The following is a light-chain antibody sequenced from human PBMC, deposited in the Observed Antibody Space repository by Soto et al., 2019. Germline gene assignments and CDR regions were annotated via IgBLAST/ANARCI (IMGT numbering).Light chain of an antibody. J-gene: IGKJ1*01. CDR1: ESVINY. Sequence: DLQMTQSPSSLSASVGDRVTITCRASESVINYVAWYQQKSGEVPKLLIFAASFLPAGVPARFSGRGSGTDFTLTISSLQPEDVATYYCQKYFGVPWTIGQGTKVEI. CDR3: QKYFGVPWT. CDR2: AAS. V-gene: IGKV1-27*01.